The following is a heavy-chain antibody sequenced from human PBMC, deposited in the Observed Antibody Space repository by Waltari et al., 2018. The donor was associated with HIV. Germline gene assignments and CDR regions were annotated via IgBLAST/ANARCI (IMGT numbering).Heavy chain of an antibody. CDR1: GYTFTNYA. V-gene: IGHV7-4-1*02. CDR3: ARGVGDIVVVPAAH. Sequence: QVQLVQSGSELKKPGASVKVSCKASGYTFTNYALNWVRQAPGQGLQWLGWINTNTGNPTYAQGFTGRFVFSLDTSVSTTYLQISSLKAEDTAVYYCARGVGDIVVVPAAHWGQGTLVTVSS. D-gene: IGHD2-2*01. CDR2: INTNTGNP. J-gene: IGHJ1*01.